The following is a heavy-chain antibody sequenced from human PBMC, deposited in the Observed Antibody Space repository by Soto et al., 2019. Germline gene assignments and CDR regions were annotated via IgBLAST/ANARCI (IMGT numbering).Heavy chain of an antibody. CDR2: ISSSGYTA. D-gene: IGHD6-19*01. J-gene: IGHJ6*02. CDR3: GKHGVTLIVPVAPESGWNYYYYGMDV. CDR1: GFTFSNYE. Sequence: PGGSLRLSCAASGFTFSNYEINWVRQAPWKGLEWISHISSSGYTAFYSDSVKGRFTISRDNAKNSLYLQMNSLRAEDTAVYYCGKHGVTLIVPVAPESGWNYYYYGMDVWGQGTTVAFSS. V-gene: IGHV3-48*03.